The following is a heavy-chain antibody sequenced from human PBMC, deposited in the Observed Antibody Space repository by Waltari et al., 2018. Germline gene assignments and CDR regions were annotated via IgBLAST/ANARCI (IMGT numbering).Heavy chain of an antibody. CDR1: GFTFSSYA. D-gene: IGHD3-9*01. CDR2: ISYDGSNK. J-gene: IGHJ4*02. CDR3: AEGPDILTGYLDY. Sequence: QVQLVESGGGVVQPGRSLRLSCAASGFTFSSYAMHWVRQAPGKGLEWVAVISYDGSNKYYADSVKGRFTISRDNSKNTLYLQMNSLRAEDTAVYYCAEGPDILTGYLDYWGQGTLVTVSS. V-gene: IGHV3-30-3*01.